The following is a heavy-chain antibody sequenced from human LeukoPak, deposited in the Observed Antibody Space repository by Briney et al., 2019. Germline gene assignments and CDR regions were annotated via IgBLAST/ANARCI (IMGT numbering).Heavy chain of an antibody. V-gene: IGHV3-7*01. J-gene: IGHJ4*02. CDR3: AAGYGWLTDF. D-gene: IGHD2-8*02. CDR1: GLFVSDAW. Sequence: GGSLRLSCAGTGLFVSDAWMNWFRQAPGKGLEWLANIEKDGSEKNYVDSVKGRFTISRDNAKNSLHLEMNSLRGEDRAVYYCAAGYGWLTDFWGQGTLVTVSS. CDR2: IEKDGSEK.